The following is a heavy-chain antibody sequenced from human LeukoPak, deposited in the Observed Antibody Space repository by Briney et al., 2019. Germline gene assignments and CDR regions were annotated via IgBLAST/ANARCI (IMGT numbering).Heavy chain of an antibody. Sequence: SVKVSCKAPGGTFSSYAISWVRQAPGQGLEWMGRIIPILGIANYAQKFQGRVTITADKSTSTAYMELSSLRSEDTAVYYCATFITTVTTLAFQNWFDPWGQGTLVTVSS. CDR3: ATFITTVTTLAFQNWFDP. J-gene: IGHJ5*02. CDR1: GGTFSSYA. CDR2: IIPILGIA. D-gene: IGHD4-17*01. V-gene: IGHV1-69*04.